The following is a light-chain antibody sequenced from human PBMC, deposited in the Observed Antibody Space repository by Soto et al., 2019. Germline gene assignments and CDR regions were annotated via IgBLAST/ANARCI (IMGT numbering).Light chain of an antibody. Sequence: EIVMTQSPVTLSVSPGERATLSCRASQSVSSNLAWYQQKPGQAPRLLIYGASTRATGIPARFSGSGSGTEFTLTITRLEPEDSAVYFCQHYGYSQWTFGQGTKVDIK. CDR1: QSVSSN. CDR3: QHYGYSQWT. V-gene: IGKV3-15*01. J-gene: IGKJ1*01. CDR2: GAS.